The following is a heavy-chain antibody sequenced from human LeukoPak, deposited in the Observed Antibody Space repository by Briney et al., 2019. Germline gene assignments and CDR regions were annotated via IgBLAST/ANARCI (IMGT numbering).Heavy chain of an antibody. V-gene: IGHV3-15*01. D-gene: IGHD3-10*01. CDR1: GFTFSSYA. CDR3: TTGLTMVRGFDFDY. J-gene: IGHJ4*02. CDR2: IKSKTDGGTT. Sequence: GGSLRLSCAASGFTFSSYAMSWVRQAPGKGLEWVGRIKSKTDGGTTDYAAPVKGRFTISRDDSKNTLYLQMNSLKTEDTAVYYCTTGLTMVRGFDFDYWGQGTLVTVSS.